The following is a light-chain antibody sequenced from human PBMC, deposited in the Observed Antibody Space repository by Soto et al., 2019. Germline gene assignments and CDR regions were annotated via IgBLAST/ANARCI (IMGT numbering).Light chain of an antibody. J-gene: IGKJ3*01. CDR3: QQSYSTPL. CDR2: AAS. Sequence: DIQMTQSPSSLSASVGDRVTITCRASQSIANYLNWYQLKPGKAPKVLIYAASSLQSGVPSRFSGSGSGTDFTLTISSLQPEDCTTYYCQQSYSTPLFGPGTKLDIK. V-gene: IGKV1-39*01. CDR1: QSIANY.